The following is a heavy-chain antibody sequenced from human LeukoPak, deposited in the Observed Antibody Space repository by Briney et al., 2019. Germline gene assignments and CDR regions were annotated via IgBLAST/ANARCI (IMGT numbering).Heavy chain of an antibody. CDR2: IYYAGNT. CDR3: ARDNGSGSYVPKYYFDY. Sequence: SETLSLTCTVSGGSISSSSYYWAWIRQPPGKGLEWIGAIYYAGNTYENPSLQSRVAISLDRSKNQFSLKLSSVTAADTAVYYCARDNGSGSYVPKYYFDYWGQGTLVTVSS. J-gene: IGHJ4*02. CDR1: GGSISSSSYY. D-gene: IGHD3-10*01. V-gene: IGHV4-39*07.